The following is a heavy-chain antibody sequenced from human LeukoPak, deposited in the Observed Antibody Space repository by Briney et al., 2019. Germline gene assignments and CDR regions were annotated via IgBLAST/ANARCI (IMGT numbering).Heavy chain of an antibody. CDR1: GFTFSSYA. Sequence: PGGSLRLSCAASGFTFSSYAMSWVRQAPGKGLGWVSGISGSGGTTYYADSVKGRFTISRDNSKNTLYLQMNSLRAEDTAKHYCAKSLIVATTRGDYFDYWGQGTLVTVSS. CDR2: ISGSGGTT. D-gene: IGHD5-12*01. V-gene: IGHV3-23*01. CDR3: AKSLIVATTRGDYFDY. J-gene: IGHJ4*02.